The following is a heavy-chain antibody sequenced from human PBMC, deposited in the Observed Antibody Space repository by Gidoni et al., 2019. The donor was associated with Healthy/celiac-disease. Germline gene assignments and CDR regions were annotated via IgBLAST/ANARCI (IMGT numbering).Heavy chain of an antibody. J-gene: IGHJ6*02. CDR1: GFTFSSYG. D-gene: IGHD4-17*01. V-gene: IGHV3-33*01. CDR3: ARDTVNYYYYGMDV. Sequence: QVQLVESGGGVVQPGRSLRLSCAASGFTFSSYGMHWVRQAPGKGLEWVAVIWYDGSNKYYADSVKGRFTISRDNSKNTLYLQMNSLRAEDTAVYYCARDTVNYYYYGMDVWGQGTTVTVSS. CDR2: IWYDGSNK.